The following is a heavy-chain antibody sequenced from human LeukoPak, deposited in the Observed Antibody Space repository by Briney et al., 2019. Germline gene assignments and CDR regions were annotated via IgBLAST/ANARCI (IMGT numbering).Heavy chain of an antibody. V-gene: IGHV3-30-3*01. J-gene: IGHJ4*02. CDR2: ISYDGSNK. CDR3: ATGSGYYYDH. Sequence: GGSLRLSCAASGFTFSSYAMHWVRQAPGKGLEWVAVISYDGSNKYYADSGKGRFTISRDNSKNTLYLQMSSLRAEDTAVYYCATGSGYYYDHWGQGTLVTVSS. CDR1: GFTFSSYA. D-gene: IGHD3-22*01.